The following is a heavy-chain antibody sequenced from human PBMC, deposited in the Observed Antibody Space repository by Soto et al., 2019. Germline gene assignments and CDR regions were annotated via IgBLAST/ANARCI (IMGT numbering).Heavy chain of an antibody. J-gene: IGHJ4*02. V-gene: IGHV5-51*01. CDR2: IYPGDSDS. D-gene: IGHD4-4*01. Sequence: EVQLVQSGAEVKKPGESLRISCKAPGYSFSNHWIGWVRQMPGKGPEWMGIIYPGDSDSRYSPSFEGQVTFSADKSTSTAYLQWSSLKASDTAMYYCARHFSSNWFYFDYWGQGTLVIVSS. CDR3: ARHFSSNWFYFDY. CDR1: GYSFSNHW.